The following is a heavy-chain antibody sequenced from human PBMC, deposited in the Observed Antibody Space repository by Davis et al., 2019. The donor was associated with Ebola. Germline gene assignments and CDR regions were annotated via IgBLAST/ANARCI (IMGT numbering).Heavy chain of an antibody. CDR2: ISYDGSNK. J-gene: IGHJ4*02. V-gene: IGHV3-30-3*01. D-gene: IGHD6-19*01. CDR1: GFTFSSYA. Sequence: PGGSLRLSCAASGFTFSSYAMHWVRQAPGKGLEWVAVISYDGSNKYYADSVKGRFTISRDNSKNTLYLQMNSLRAEDTAVYYCARAGGWYHFDYWGQGTLVTVSS. CDR3: ARAGGWYHFDY.